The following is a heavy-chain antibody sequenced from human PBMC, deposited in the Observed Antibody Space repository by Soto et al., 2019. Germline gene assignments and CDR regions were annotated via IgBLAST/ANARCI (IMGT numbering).Heavy chain of an antibody. CDR2: IYYSGST. D-gene: IGHD2-21*01. Sequence: QVQLQESGPGLVKPSQTLSLTCTVSGGSISSGGYYWSWIRQHPGKGLEWIGYIYYSGSTYYNPSLKSRVTRSVDTSKNQFSLKLSSVTAADTAVYYCARALNHPSNTIVAFDPWGQGTLVTVSS. CDR3: ARALNHPSNTIVAFDP. CDR1: GGSISSGGYY. V-gene: IGHV4-31*03. J-gene: IGHJ5*02.